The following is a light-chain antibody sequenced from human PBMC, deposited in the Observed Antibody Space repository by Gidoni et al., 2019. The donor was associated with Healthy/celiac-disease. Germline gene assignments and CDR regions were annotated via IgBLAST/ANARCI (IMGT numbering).Light chain of an antibody. Sequence: DVVMTQSPLSLPVTLGHPASISCRSSQSPLHSDGNLYLNWFQQRPGQSPRRLIYKVSNRDSGVPDRFSGSGSGTDFTLTISRVEAEDAAVYYCMQGSHWPYTFGQGTKLEI. CDR2: KVS. CDR3: MQGSHWPYT. CDR1: QSPLHSDGNLY. J-gene: IGKJ2*01. V-gene: IGKV2-30*02.